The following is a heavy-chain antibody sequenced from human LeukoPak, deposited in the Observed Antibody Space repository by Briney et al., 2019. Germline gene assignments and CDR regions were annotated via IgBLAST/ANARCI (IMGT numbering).Heavy chain of an antibody. CDR2: ISWNSGSI. J-gene: IGHJ4*02. D-gene: IGHD2-2*01. CDR3: AIGSCSSTSCYLYY. CDR1: GFTFDDYA. Sequence: GRSLRLSCAASGFTFDDYAMHWVRQAPGKGLEWVSGISWNSGSIGYADSVKGRFTISRDNAKNSLYLQMNSLRTEDTALYYCAIGSCSSTSCYLYYWGQGTLVTVSS. V-gene: IGHV3-9*01.